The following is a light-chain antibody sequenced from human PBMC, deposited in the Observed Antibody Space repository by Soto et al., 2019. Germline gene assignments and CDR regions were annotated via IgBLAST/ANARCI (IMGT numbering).Light chain of an antibody. J-gene: IGLJ2*01. CDR2: EVD. V-gene: IGLV2-8*01. CDR1: SSDVGGYNY. CDR3: SSYAGSNSVV. Sequence: QSALTQPPSASGSPGQSVTISCTGTSSDVGGYNYVSWYQQHPGKVPKLIIYEVDKRPSGVPDRFSGSKSGNAASLTVSGLQAEDEADYYCSSYAGSNSVVFGGGTQLTVL.